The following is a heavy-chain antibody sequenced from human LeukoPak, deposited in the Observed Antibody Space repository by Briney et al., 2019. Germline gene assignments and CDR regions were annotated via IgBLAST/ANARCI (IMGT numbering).Heavy chain of an antibody. Sequence: GESLQISCKGSGYSFTTYWIGWVRQMPGKGLEWMGIIYPGDSDTRYSPSFQGQVTISADTSISTAYLQWSSLKASDTAMYYCARARYCSGGSCYAEYWGQGTLVTVSS. CDR2: IYPGDSDT. CDR1: GYSFTTYW. V-gene: IGHV5-51*01. CDR3: ARARYCSGGSCYAEY. D-gene: IGHD2-15*01. J-gene: IGHJ4*02.